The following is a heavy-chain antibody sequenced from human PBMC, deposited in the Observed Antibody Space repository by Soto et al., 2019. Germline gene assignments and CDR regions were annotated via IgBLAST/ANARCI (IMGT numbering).Heavy chain of an antibody. CDR1: GGSISSSSYY. CDR3: ARHGGWGYCSGGSCYDLGAFDI. Sequence: QLQLQESGPGLVKPSETLSLTCTVSGGSISSSSYYWGWIRQPPGKGLEWIGSIYYSGSTYYNPSLKSRVTISVDTSKNQFSLKRSSVTAADTAVYYCARHGGWGYCSGGSCYDLGAFDIWGQGTMVTVSS. D-gene: IGHD2-15*01. V-gene: IGHV4-39*01. CDR2: IYYSGST. J-gene: IGHJ3*02.